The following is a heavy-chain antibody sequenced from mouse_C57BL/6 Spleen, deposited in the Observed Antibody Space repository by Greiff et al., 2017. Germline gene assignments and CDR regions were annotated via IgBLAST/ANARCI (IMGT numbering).Heavy chain of an antibody. Sequence: QVQLQQPGPELVKPGSSVKLSCKASGYAFSSSWLDWVKQRPGQGLEWIGRIYPSDSDTHYNQKFKDKATLTVDKSSSTAYMQLSSLSSEDSTVYYCARGEVYYFDYWGQGTTLTVSS. CDR2: IYPSDSDT. V-gene: IGHV1-61*01. CDR3: ARGEVYYFDY. J-gene: IGHJ2*01. CDR1: GYAFSSSW. D-gene: IGHD2-14*01.